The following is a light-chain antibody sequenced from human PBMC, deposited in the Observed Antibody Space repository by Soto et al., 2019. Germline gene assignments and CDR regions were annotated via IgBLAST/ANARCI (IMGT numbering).Light chain of an antibody. V-gene: IGKV3-11*01. CDR3: HQRKSWPRT. CDR1: QTVSNK. Sequence: EVVLTQSPATLSSSPGERATVSCRASQTVSNKLAWYQHKPGQAPRLLIYDTSNRATGIPARFSGSGSGTDFTLTISSLEPEHFAVYYCHQRKSWPRTFGQGTKVAIK. J-gene: IGKJ1*01. CDR2: DTS.